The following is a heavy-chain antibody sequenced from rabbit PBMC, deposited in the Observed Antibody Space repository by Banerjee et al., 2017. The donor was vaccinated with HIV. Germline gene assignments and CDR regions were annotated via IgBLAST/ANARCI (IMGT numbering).Heavy chain of an antibody. J-gene: IGHJ6*01. CDR3: AREESDGGGHLKL. Sequence: QEQLVESGGGLVQPEGSLTLTCKASGSDISSNAMCWVRQAPGKGLEWIACIYGGSSGSTDYASWAKGRFTISKTSSTTVTLQMTSLTAADTATYFCAREESDGGGHLKLWGPGTLVTVS. CDR2: IYGGSSGST. V-gene: IGHV1S45*01. D-gene: IGHD2-1*01. CDR1: GSDISSNA.